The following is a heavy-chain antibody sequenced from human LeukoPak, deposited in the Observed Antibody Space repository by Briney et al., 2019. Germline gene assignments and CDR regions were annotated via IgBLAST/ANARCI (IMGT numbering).Heavy chain of an antibody. J-gene: IGHJ4*02. Sequence: ASVKVSCKASGGTFSSYAISWVRQAPGQGLEWMGGIIPIFGTANYAQKFQGRVTITTDESTSTAYMELSSLRSEDTAVYYCARVPSLYSGYDVYFDYWGQGTLVAVSS. CDR1: GGTFSSYA. CDR3: ARVPSLYSGYDVYFDY. D-gene: IGHD5-12*01. CDR2: IIPIFGTA. V-gene: IGHV1-69*05.